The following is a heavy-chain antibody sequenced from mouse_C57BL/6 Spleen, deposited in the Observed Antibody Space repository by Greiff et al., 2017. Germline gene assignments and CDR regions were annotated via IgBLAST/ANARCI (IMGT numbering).Heavy chain of an antibody. CDR2: ISNLAYSI. Sequence: EVMLVESGGGLVQPGGSLKLSCAASGFTFSDYGMAWVRQAPRKGPEWVAFISNLAYSIYYADTVTGRFTISRENAKNTLYLEMSSLRSEDTAMYYCAREEHYDGSSYGAMDYWGQGTSVTVSS. CDR1: GFTFSDYG. J-gene: IGHJ4*01. CDR3: AREEHYDGSSYGAMDY. D-gene: IGHD1-1*01. V-gene: IGHV5-15*01.